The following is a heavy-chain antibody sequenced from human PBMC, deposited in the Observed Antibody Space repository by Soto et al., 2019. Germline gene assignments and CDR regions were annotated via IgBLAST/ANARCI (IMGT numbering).Heavy chain of an antibody. J-gene: IGHJ4*02. CDR3: ARRYGASFDY. D-gene: IGHD4-17*01. CDR1: GGSISNYY. CDR2: IYYSGST. V-gene: IGHV4-59*01. Sequence: SETLSLTCTVSGGSISNYYWSWIRQPPGRGLEWIGYIYYSGSTNYNPSLKSRVTISVDTSKNQFSLKLSSVTAADTAVYYCARRYGASFDYWGQGTLVTVSS.